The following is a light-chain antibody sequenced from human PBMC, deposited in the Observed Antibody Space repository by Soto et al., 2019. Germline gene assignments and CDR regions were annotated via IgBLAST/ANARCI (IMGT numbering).Light chain of an antibody. CDR1: SSDVGGYNY. CDR3: SSYISSSTLNV. CDR2: DVS. V-gene: IGLV2-14*01. J-gene: IGLJ1*01. Sequence: QSAPTQPASVSGSPGQSITISCTGTSSDVGGYNYVSWYQQHPGKAPKLMTYDVSKRPSGGSNRFSGSKSGNTASLTISGLQAEDEADYYCSSYISSSTLNVFGTGTKVTVL.